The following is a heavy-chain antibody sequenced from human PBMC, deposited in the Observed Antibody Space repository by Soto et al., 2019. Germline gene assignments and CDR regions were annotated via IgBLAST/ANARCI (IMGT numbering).Heavy chain of an antibody. D-gene: IGHD6-19*01. CDR2: IIPILGIA. Sequence: QVQLVQSGAEVKKPGSSVKVSCKASGGTFSSYTISWVRQAPGQGLEWMGRIIPILGIANYAQKFQGRVTITADKSTSTAYMELSSLRSEDTAVYYCARIGIAVAGNTFDYWGQGTLVTVSS. J-gene: IGHJ4*02. CDR1: GGTFSSYT. V-gene: IGHV1-69*02. CDR3: ARIGIAVAGNTFDY.